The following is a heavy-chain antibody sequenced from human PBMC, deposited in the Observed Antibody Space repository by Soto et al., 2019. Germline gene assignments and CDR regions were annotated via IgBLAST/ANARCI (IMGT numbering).Heavy chain of an antibody. Sequence: GGSLRLSCAASGFTFSTFDMTWVRQAPGKGLEWVSLIRGVAGSTHYADSVKGRFTISKDNSKNMLYLEMNSLRGDDTAVYFCVKGAWLDYRGQGNMVTVSS. J-gene: IGHJ4*02. CDR3: VKGAWLDY. CDR1: GFTFSTFD. V-gene: IGHV3-23*01. CDR2: IRGVAGST.